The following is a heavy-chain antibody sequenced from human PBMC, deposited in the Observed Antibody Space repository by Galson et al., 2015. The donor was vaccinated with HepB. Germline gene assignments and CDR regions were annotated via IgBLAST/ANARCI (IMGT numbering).Heavy chain of an antibody. J-gene: IGHJ4*02. D-gene: IGHD4-17*01. CDR1: GFTFSHHA. CDR2: ISYDGSHK. V-gene: IGHV3-30*04. CDR3: AREEYGEHYLDY. Sequence: SLRLSCAASGFTFSHHAMHWVRQAPGKGLEWAAVISYDGSHKYYADSVKGRFTISRDNSKNTLYLQMNSLRAEDTAVYYCAREEYGEHYLDYWGQGTLVTVSS.